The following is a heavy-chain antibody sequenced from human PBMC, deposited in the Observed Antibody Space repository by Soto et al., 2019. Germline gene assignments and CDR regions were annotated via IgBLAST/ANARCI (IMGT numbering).Heavy chain of an antibody. CDR3: ARLSRVNAAPNWFAT. D-gene: IGHD2-21*01. V-gene: IGHV4-39*01. CDR1: GGSISSPTSYY. Sequence: QLQLQESGPGLVKPSETLSLSCIVSGGSISSPTSYYWGWVRQPPGKGLEWIGTVYSSGTTFYNPALKSRVTMSAKTSNSQFSLNLSSVTAADPALYYCARLSRVNAAPNWFATWGQGKLVTVSS. CDR2: VYSSGTT. J-gene: IGHJ5*02.